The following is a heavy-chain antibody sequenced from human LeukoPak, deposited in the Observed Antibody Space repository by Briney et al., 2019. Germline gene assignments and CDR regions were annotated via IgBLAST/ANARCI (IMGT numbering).Heavy chain of an antibody. Sequence: GGSLRLSCAASGFTFSSDSMNWVRHPPGKGQELVSSISSSSSYIYYADSVNGRFTISRDNANNSLYMQMNSLRAEDTAVYYCARDGQYSSGWLNWFDPWGQGKLVTVSS. CDR3: ARDGQYSSGWLNWFDP. D-gene: IGHD6-19*01. CDR2: ISSSSSYI. CDR1: GFTFSSDS. V-gene: IGHV3-21*01. J-gene: IGHJ5*02.